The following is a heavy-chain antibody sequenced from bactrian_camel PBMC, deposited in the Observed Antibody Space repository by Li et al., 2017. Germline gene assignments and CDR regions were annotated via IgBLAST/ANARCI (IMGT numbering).Heavy chain of an antibody. D-gene: IGHD4*01. CDR3: AADEGHYAHFDQLSPCNF. Sequence: HVQLVESGGGSVQAGGSLRLSCEASGYTYSSAFMAWFRQAPGKEREGIARLHSDGTAQYADSLKDRFTISQDKAVNTLYLQMNNLKIEDTAIYYCAADEGHYAHFDQLSPCNFWGQGTQVTVS. CDR1: GYTYSSAF. J-gene: IGHJ4*01. CDR2: LHSDGTA. V-gene: IGHV3S6*01.